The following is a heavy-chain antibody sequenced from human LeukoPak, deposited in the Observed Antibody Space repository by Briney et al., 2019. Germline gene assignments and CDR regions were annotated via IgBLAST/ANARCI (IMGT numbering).Heavy chain of an antibody. CDR1: GFTFSSYA. Sequence: PGGSLRLCCAASGFTFSSYAMSRVRKAPGKGLERVSAISGSGGSTYYADSVKGRFTISRDNSKNTLYLQMNSLRAEDTAVYYCAKQWLFNYFDYWGQGTLVTVSS. CDR3: AKQWLFNYFDY. D-gene: IGHD6-19*01. J-gene: IGHJ4*02. V-gene: IGHV3-23*01. CDR2: ISGSGGST.